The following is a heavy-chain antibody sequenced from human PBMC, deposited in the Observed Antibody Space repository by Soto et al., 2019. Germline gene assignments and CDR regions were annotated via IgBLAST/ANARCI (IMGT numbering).Heavy chain of an antibody. CDR2: ISWNSGSI. CDR1: GFTFDDYA. V-gene: IGHV3-9*01. J-gene: IGHJ1*01. Sequence: EVQLVESGGGLGQPGRSLRLSCAASGFTFDDYAMHWVRQAPGKGLEWVSGISWNSGSIGYADSVKGRFTISRDNAKNSLYLQMNSLRAEGTALYYCAKDTGGVVVDATFQHWGQGTLVTVSS. CDR3: AKDTGGVVVDATFQH. D-gene: IGHD2-15*01.